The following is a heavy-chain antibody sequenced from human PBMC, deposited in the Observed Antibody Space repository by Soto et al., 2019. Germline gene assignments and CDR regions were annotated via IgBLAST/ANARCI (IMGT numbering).Heavy chain of an antibody. CDR2: IYNSGST. D-gene: IGHD6-6*01. J-gene: IGHJ4*02. Sequence: SETLSLTCTVSGGSISSYYWSWIRQPPGKGLEWIGYIYNSGSTSYNPSLKSRVTISVDMSKNQFSLKLSSVTAADTAVYYCSRLYSSSAGKNIDYWGQGTLVTVSS. CDR1: GGSISSYY. V-gene: IGHV4-59*01. CDR3: SRLYSSSAGKNIDY.